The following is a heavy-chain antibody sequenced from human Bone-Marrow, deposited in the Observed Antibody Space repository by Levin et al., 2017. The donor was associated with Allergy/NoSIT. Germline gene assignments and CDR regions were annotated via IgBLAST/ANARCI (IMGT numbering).Heavy chain of an antibody. D-gene: IGHD2-2*02. CDR3: ARDLVVVPAAILGY. Sequence: GGSLRLSCAASGFTFSSYAMHWVRQAPGKGLEWVAVISYDGSNKYYADSVKGRFTISRDNSKNTLYLQMNSLRAEDTAVYYCARDLVVVPAAILGYWGQGTLVTVSS. J-gene: IGHJ4*02. CDR1: GFTFSSYA. V-gene: IGHV3-30*04. CDR2: ISYDGSNK.